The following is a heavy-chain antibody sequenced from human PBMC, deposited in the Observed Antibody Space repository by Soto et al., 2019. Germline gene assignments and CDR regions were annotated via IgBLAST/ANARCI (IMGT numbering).Heavy chain of an antibody. Sequence: QVQLVQSGAEVKKPGASVKGSCKASGYTFTSYDMHWVRQAPGQRLEWMGWINAGNGNRKYSQKFQGRVTITRDTSASTAYMELSSLRSEDTAVYYCARDSPPSDYWGQGTLVTVSS. V-gene: IGHV1-3*01. J-gene: IGHJ4*02. CDR3: ARDSPPSDY. CDR1: GYTFTSYD. CDR2: INAGNGNR.